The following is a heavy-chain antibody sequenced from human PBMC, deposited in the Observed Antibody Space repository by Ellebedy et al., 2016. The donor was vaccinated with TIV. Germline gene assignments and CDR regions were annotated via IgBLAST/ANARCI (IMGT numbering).Heavy chain of an antibody. V-gene: IGHV3-15*01. CDR1: GFTFSNAW. D-gene: IGHD3-22*01. CDR2: IKSKTDGGTT. CDR3: TTDLGSSGLDY. J-gene: IGHJ4*02. Sequence: GGSLRLXXAASGFTFSNAWMSWVRQAPGKGLEWVGRIKSKTDGGTTDYAAPVKGRFTISRDDSKNTLYLQMNSLKTEDTAVYYCTTDLGSSGLDYWGQGTLVTVSS.